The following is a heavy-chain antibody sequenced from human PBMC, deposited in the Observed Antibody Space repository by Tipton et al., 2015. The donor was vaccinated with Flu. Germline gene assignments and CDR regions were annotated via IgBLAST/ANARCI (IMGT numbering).Heavy chain of an antibody. Sequence: QLVQSGGGLIQPGGSLRLSCAASGFTVTSSYMSWVRQAPGKGLEWVSVIYGGGTTDYADSVKGRFTISRDKSKNALYLQMSSLRAEDTAVYYCARGPQVPVWPYYYGMAVWGQGTTVTVSS. CDR3: ARGPQVPVWPYYYGMAV. J-gene: IGHJ6*02. V-gene: IGHV3-53*01. CDR2: IYGGGTT. CDR1: GFTVTSSY. D-gene: IGHD2-2*01.